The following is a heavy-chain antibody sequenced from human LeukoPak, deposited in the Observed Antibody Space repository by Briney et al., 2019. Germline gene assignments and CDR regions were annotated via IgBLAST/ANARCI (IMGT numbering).Heavy chain of an antibody. J-gene: IGHJ4*02. V-gene: IGHV3-64D*06. Sequence: GGTLRLSSSVSGVTCSTYVSHWVRQPPGKGLEYVSAISSNGDNTYYADSVKGRFTISRDNSKNTLYLQMSSLRADDTAVYYCVRGTGYWGQGTLVTVSS. CDR2: ISSNGDNT. CDR1: GVTCSTYV. CDR3: VRGTGY.